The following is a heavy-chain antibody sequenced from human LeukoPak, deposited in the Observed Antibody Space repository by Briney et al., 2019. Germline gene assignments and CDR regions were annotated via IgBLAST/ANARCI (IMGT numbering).Heavy chain of an antibody. V-gene: IGHV3-7*01. CDR2: IKQDGSEK. Sequence: GGSLRLSCAPSGFTFDNFAMSWVRQAPGKGLEWVANIKQDGSEKYYVDSVKGRFTISRDNAKNSLYLQMNSLRAEDTAVYYCARDQVVRFLEWLLDDAFDIWGQGTMVTVSS. CDR3: ARDQVVRFLEWLLDDAFDI. CDR1: GFTFDNFA. D-gene: IGHD3-3*01. J-gene: IGHJ3*02.